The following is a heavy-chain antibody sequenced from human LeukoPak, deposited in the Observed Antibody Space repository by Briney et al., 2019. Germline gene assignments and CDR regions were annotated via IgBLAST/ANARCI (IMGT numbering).Heavy chain of an antibody. Sequence: GGSLRLSCAASGFTFSDYWMSWVRQIPGKGLEWVADIKCDGTETYYVDSVKGRFTISRDDAKNSLYLQMNRLRAEDTAIYYCARSPTRRCDYWGQGTLVTVSS. CDR2: IKCDGTET. V-gene: IGHV3-7*01. CDR3: ARSPTRRCDY. CDR1: GFTFSDYW. D-gene: IGHD1-1*01. J-gene: IGHJ4*02.